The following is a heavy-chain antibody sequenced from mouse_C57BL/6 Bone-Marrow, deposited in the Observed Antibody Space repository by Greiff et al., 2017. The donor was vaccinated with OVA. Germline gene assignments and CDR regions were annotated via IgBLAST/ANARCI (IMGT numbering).Heavy chain of an antibody. D-gene: IGHD2-1*01. CDR1: GYSITSDY. J-gene: IGHJ1*03. CDR3: ARRVYGNYGYFDV. Sequence: VQLKESRPGLAKPSQTLSLTCSVTGYSITSDYWNWIRKFPGNKLEYMGYISYSGSTYYNPSLKSRISITRDTSKNQYYLQLNSVTTEDTAADYCARRVYGNYGYFDVWGTGTTVTVSS. CDR2: ISYSGST. V-gene: IGHV3-8*01.